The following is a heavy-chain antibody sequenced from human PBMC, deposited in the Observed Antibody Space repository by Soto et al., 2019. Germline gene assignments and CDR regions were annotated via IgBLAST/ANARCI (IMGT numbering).Heavy chain of an antibody. CDR3: AGGIAVADFDY. J-gene: IGHJ4*02. Sequence: QVQLRESGPGLVKPSETLSLTCTFSGGSINNYYWNWIRQPPGKGLEWIGSIYHNGSTYYNPSLKSRVTISGDMSKNQFSLRLRSVTAADTAVYYCAGGIAVADFDYWGQGTLVTVSS. CDR2: IYHNGST. CDR1: GGSINNYY. V-gene: IGHV4-59*08. D-gene: IGHD6-19*01.